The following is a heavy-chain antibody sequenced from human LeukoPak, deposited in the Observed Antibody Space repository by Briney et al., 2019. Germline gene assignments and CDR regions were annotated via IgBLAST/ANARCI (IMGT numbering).Heavy chain of an antibody. CDR3: VRGRDGSF. CDR1: GFFFNSYW. J-gene: IGHJ4*02. D-gene: IGHD5-24*01. CDR2: IKYDESEK. V-gene: IGHV3-7*01. Sequence: GGSLRLSCATSGFFFNSYWMTWVRQAPGKGLEWVANIKYDESEKYLVESVKGRFTISGDNAQNSLFLQMDSLRVEDTAVYYCVRGRDGSFWGRGTQVTVSS.